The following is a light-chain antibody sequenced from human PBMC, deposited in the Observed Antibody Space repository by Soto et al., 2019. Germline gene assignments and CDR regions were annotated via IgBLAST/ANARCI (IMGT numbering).Light chain of an antibody. J-gene: IGLJ2*01. CDR3: SSYTSSSPLVV. CDR2: EVS. Sequence: QSALTQPASVSGSPGQSITISCTGTSSDIGAYIYVSWYQQHPGKAPKLMIYEVSSRPSGVSNRFSGSKSGNTASLTISGLQAEDEADYYCSSYTSSSPLVVFGGGTKLTVL. CDR1: SSDIGAYIY. V-gene: IGLV2-14*01.